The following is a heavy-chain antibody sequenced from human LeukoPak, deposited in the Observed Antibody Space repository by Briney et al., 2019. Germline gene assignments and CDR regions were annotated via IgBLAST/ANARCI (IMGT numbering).Heavy chain of an antibody. V-gene: IGHV4-34*01. CDR3: ARERGSYRGYYGMDV. CDR1: GGSFSGYY. CDR2: INHSGST. J-gene: IGHJ6*02. Sequence: PSETLSLTCAVYGGSFSGYYWSWIRQPPGKGLEWIGEINHSGSTNYNPSLKSRVTISVDTSKNQFSLKLSSVTAADTAVYYCARERGSYRGYYGMDVWGQGTTVTVSS. D-gene: IGHD1-26*01.